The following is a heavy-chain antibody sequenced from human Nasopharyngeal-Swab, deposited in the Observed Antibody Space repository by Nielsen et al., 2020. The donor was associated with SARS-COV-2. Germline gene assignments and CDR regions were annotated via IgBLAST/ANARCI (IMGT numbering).Heavy chain of an antibody. D-gene: IGHD1-26*01. CDR1: EFAFGNYA. V-gene: IGHV3-23*01. J-gene: IGHJ4*02. Sequence: GESLKISCTVSEFAFGNYAMSWVRQAPGKGLEWVSGISGSGGNTFVADSVKGRFTISRDNSKNTLYLQMSSLRVADTATYYCAKEGSIIVGTFFDSWGQGALVTVSS. CDR3: AKEGSIIVGTFFDS. CDR2: ISGSGGNT.